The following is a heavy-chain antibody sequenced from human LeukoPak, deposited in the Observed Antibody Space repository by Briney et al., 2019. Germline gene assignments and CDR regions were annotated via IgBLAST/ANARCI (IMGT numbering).Heavy chain of an antibody. J-gene: IGHJ4*02. Sequence: SETLSLTCTVSGGSISSYYWSWIRQPPGKGLEWIGYIYYSGSTNYNPSLESRVTISVDTSKNQFSLKLSSVTAADTAMYYCARGYSSGWYRFWGQGTLVTVSS. CDR3: ARGYSSGWYRF. D-gene: IGHD6-19*01. CDR1: GGSISSYY. CDR2: IYYSGST. V-gene: IGHV4-59*01.